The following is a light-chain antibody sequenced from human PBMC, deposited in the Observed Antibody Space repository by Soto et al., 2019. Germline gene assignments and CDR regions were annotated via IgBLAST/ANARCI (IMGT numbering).Light chain of an antibody. CDR3: QQYGSSPPYT. J-gene: IGKJ2*01. CDR2: GSS. V-gene: IGKV3-20*01. Sequence: EVVLTQSPGTLSLSPGERATLSCRASQSVSNNYFAWYQQKPGQAPRLLIFGSSDRATGIPDRVSGSGSGTDFTLNISRLEPEDFAVYYCQQYGSSPPYTFGQGTKLEIK. CDR1: QSVSNNY.